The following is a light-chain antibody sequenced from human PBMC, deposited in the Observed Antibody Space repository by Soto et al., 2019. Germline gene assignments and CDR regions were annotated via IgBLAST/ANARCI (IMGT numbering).Light chain of an antibody. J-gene: IGLJ2*01. V-gene: IGLV1-40*01. CDR3: QSYDSSLSGYVV. CDR1: SSNIGAGYD. Sequence: QSVLTQPPSVSGAPGQRVTISCTGSSSNIGAGYDVHWYQQLPGTAPKLLIYGNSNRPSGVPDRFSGSKSGTSASLAITGLQADDEADYYCQSYDSSLSGYVVFGGRTKLTVL. CDR2: GNS.